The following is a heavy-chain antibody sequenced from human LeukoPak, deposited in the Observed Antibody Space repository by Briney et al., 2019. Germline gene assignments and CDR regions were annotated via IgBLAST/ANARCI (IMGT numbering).Heavy chain of an antibody. Sequence: GGSLRLSCAASGFTFSSYGMHWVRQAPGKGLEGVAVISYDGSNKYYADSVKGRFTISRDNSKNTLYLQMNSLRAEDTAVYYCAKDYAEDTMVRGVMGGYWGQGTLVTVSS. CDR2: ISYDGSNK. V-gene: IGHV3-30*18. J-gene: IGHJ4*02. D-gene: IGHD3-10*01. CDR3: AKDYAEDTMVRGVMGGY. CDR1: GFTFSSYG.